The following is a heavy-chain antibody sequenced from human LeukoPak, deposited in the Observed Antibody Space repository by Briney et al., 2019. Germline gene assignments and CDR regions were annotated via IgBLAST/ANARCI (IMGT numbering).Heavy chain of an antibody. CDR2: ISSSGSTI. D-gene: IGHD4-23*01. CDR3: ARGGVRWYLSFDI. Sequence: GGSLRLSCAASGFTFSSYEMNWVRQAPGKGLEWVSYISSSGSTIYYADSVKGRFTISRDNAKNSLYLQMNSLRAEDTAVYYCARGGVRWYLSFDIWGQGTMVTVSS. CDR1: GFTFSSYE. J-gene: IGHJ3*02. V-gene: IGHV3-48*03.